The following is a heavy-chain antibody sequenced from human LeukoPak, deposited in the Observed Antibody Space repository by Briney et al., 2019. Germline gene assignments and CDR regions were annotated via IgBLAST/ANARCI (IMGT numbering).Heavy chain of an antibody. CDR1: GSPFSAYW. CDR2: INTDGTYT. Sequence: PGGSLRLSCAASGSPFSAYWVHWVRQAPGKGLVWVSRINTDGTYTSYADSVKGRFTISRDNAQNTLFLQMTSLRVEDTAVYYCAKDMTGPDDSWGPGTLVTVSS. J-gene: IGHJ4*02. D-gene: IGHD3-16*01. V-gene: IGHV3-74*01. CDR3: AKDMTGPDDS.